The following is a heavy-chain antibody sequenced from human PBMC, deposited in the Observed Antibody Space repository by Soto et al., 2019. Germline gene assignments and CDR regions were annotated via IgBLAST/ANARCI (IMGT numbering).Heavy chain of an antibody. D-gene: IGHD2-21*02. CDR1: GGSIRDYY. V-gene: IGHV4-59*13. CDR3: ARDTQYSGGDWYEDWFDS. CDR2: VYYTGRA. J-gene: IGHJ5*01. Sequence: QVQLQESGPGLVKPSETLSLTCTVSGGSIRDYYWSWIRQPPGKGLEWIGHVYYTGRANYHSSLKSRVPMSLDTSKNQFSLKLTSVTAADTAVYYCARDTQYSGGDWYEDWFDSWGQGTRVTVSS.